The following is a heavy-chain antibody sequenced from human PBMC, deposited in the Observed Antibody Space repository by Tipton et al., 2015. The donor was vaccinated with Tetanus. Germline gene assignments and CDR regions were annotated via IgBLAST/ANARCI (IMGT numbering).Heavy chain of an antibody. CDR2: IYYNGST. V-gene: IGHV4-59*01. Sequence: TLSLTCTVSGGSITYYYWSWIRQPPGKGLEWIGHIYYNGSTNCNPSLKSRVTISLDTSKNQFSLRLSSVTAADTAEYYCARGGRGSGPACAGITPLLDVWGRGTLVAVAS. CDR1: GGSITYYY. J-gene: IGHJ2*01. CDR3: ARGGRGSGPACAGITPLLDV. D-gene: IGHD2-15*01.